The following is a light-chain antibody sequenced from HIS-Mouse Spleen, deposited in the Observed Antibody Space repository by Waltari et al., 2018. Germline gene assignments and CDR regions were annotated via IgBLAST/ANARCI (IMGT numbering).Light chain of an antibody. CDR2: EVS. CDR3: SSYTSSSTV. Sequence: QSALTQPPSVSGSPGQSVTISCTGTSSDVGSYNRVSWYQQPPGTAPKRMIYEVSNRPSGGPDRVSGSKSGNTASLTISGLQAEDEADYYCSSYTSSSTVFGTGTKVTVL. J-gene: IGLJ1*01. V-gene: IGLV2-18*02. CDR1: SSDVGSYNR.